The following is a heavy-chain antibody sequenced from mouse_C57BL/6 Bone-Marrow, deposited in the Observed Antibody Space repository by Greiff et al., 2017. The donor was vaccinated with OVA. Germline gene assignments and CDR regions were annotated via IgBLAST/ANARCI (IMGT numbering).Heavy chain of an antibody. CDR1: GYSITSGYD. D-gene: IGHD1-1*01. J-gene: IGHJ1*03. V-gene: IGHV3-1*01. CDR3: ARRRTVNWYFDV. Sequence: VQLQQSGPGMVKPSQSLSLTCTVTGYSITSGYDWHWIRHFPGNKLEWMGYISYSGSTNYNPSLKSRISITHDTSKNHFFLKLNSVTTEDTATYYCARRRTVNWYFDVWGTGTTVTVSS. CDR2: ISYSGST.